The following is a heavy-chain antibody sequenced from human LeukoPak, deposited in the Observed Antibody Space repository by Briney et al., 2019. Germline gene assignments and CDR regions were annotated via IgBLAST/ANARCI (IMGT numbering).Heavy chain of an antibody. CDR1: GFTFSSYA. V-gene: IGHV3-23*01. D-gene: IGHD2-15*01. Sequence: GGSLRLSCAASGFTFSSYAMSWVRQAPGKGLEWVSAISGSGGSTYYADSVKGRFTISRDNSKNTLYLQMNSLRAEDRAVYYCAKGGGYCSGGSCLYWGQGTLVTVSS. J-gene: IGHJ4*02. CDR2: ISGSGGST. CDR3: AKGGGYCSGGSCLY.